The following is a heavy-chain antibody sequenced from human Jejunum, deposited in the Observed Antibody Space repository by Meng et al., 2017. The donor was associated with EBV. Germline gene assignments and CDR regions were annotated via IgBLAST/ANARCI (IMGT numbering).Heavy chain of an antibody. CDR1: RGSFSGYY. CDR2: INHSGST. V-gene: IGHV4-34*02. D-gene: IGHD3-16*02. J-gene: IGHJ4*02. CDR3: ARVAFSYTTRSLDS. Sequence: QVQVLQWGAGLLKPSSAPSLHCAGYRGSFSGYYWSWIRQHSGKGLGWIGEINHSGSTNYNPSLRSRVTISVETSKNQFSLRLNSVTAADTAVYYCARVAFSYTTRSLDSWGQGTLVTVSS.